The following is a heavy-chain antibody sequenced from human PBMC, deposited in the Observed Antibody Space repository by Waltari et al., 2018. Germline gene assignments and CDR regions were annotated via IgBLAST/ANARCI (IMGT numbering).Heavy chain of an antibody. V-gene: IGHV3-74*01. Sequence: EVQLVESGGGLVQPGGSLRLSCAGSGFPFSSYWMHWVRQAPGKGRVWVSRIKSDGSSTIYADSVKGRFTISRDNAKNTLYLRMNSLRAEDTAVYYCARAAYYDSSGYRGGGAFDIWGQGTMVTVSS. CDR2: IKSDGSST. D-gene: IGHD3-22*01. CDR3: ARAAYYDSSGYRGGGAFDI. J-gene: IGHJ3*02. CDR1: GFPFSSYW.